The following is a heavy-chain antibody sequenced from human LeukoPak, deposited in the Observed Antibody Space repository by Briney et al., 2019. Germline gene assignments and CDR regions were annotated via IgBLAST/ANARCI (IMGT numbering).Heavy chain of an antibody. J-gene: IGHJ6*02. Sequence: GGSLRLSCAASGFSFSSAAMTWVRQAPGKGLEWVSLIGTIGCSTSYADSVKGRFTISRDNAKNTLYLQMNSLRAEDTAVYYCARAGGKYDFWSAPLYYGMDVWGQGTTVTVSS. D-gene: IGHD3-3*01. CDR2: IGTIGCST. CDR3: ARAGGKYDFWSAPLYYGMDV. CDR1: GFSFSSAA. V-gene: IGHV3-74*01.